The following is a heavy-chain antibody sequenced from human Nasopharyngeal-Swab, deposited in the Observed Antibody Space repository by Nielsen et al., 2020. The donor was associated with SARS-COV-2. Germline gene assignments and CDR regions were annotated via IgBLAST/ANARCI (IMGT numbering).Heavy chain of an antibody. CDR1: GGSIISSNYY. CDR3: ARGSGWTLDY. CDR2: IHYSGST. Sequence: GSLRLSCTVSGGSIISSNYYWGWIRQPPGKGLEYIGSIHYSGSTYYDPSLKSRVTISVDTSKNQFSLKLSSVTAADTAVYYCARGSGWTLDYWGQGTLVTVSS. J-gene: IGHJ4*02. D-gene: IGHD6-19*01. V-gene: IGHV4-39*07.